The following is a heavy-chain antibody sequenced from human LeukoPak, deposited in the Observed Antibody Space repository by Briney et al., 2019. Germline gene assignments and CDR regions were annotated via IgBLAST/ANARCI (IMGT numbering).Heavy chain of an antibody. Sequence: PSETLSLTCAVYGGSFSGYYWSWIRQPPGKGLEWIGSIYYSGSTYYNPSLKSRVTISVDTSKNQFSLKLSSVTAADTAVYYCARGRGSYSPGLFDYWGQGTLVTVSS. CDR1: GGSFSGYY. D-gene: IGHD1-26*01. CDR3: ARGRGSYSPGLFDY. J-gene: IGHJ4*02. CDR2: IYYSGST. V-gene: IGHV4-34*01.